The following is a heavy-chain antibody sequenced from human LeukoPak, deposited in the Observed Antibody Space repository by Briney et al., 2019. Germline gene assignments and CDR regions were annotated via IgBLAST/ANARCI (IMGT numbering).Heavy chain of an antibody. CDR2: INHLGST. Sequence: PSETLSLTCGVYGGSFSGYYYNWIRQSPGKGLEWIAEINHLGSTNYNPSPKSRVAISIDTSKSQFSLRLSSVTAADTAVYYCARGGYNIDWMKDAPDNWGQGTLVTVSS. V-gene: IGHV4-34*01. CDR1: GGSFSGYY. CDR3: ARGGYNIDWMKDAPDN. D-gene: IGHD3-9*01. J-gene: IGHJ4*02.